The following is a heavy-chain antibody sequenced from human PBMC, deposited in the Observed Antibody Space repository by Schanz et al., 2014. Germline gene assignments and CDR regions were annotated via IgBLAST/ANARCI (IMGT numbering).Heavy chain of an antibody. Sequence: QMQLPESGPGLVKPSETLSLTCTVSGGSISTSTYYWAWIRQPPGKGLEWIASSYFTDNTGNTHYNRPLKMRVTMPFDPAKNQFSLKLTSGTAADTGVYYCARHHDFWSGPDGRYLDLWGQGTLVTVSS. D-gene: IGHD3-3*01. V-gene: IGHV4-39*01. J-gene: IGHJ4*02. CDR2: SYFTDNTGNT. CDR1: GGSISTSTYY. CDR3: ARHHDFWSGPDGRYLDL.